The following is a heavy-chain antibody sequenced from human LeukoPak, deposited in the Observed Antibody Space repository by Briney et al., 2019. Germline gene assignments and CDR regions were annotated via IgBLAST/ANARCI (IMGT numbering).Heavy chain of an antibody. CDR3: ARPYYYGAGSRPSRGFVAFDI. J-gene: IGHJ3*02. CDR1: GRSISSSSYY. V-gene: IGHV4-39*01. Sequence: SETLSLTCTVAGRSISSSSYYWGWIRQPPWKGLEWIGSIYYSGSTYYNPSVKSRVTISVGTSKNQFSTTLSSVTAADTAVYYCARPYYYGAGSRPSRGFVAFDIWGQGTMVTVSS. CDR2: IYYSGST. D-gene: IGHD3-10*01.